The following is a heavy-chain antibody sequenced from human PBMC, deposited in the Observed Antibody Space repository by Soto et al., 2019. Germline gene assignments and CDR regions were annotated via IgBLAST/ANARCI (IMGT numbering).Heavy chain of an antibody. V-gene: IGHV3-30-3*01. CDR3: ARAWGAGYCSNGVCPYGMDV. D-gene: IGHD2-8*01. J-gene: IGHJ6*02. CDR2: ISYDGSNK. CDR1: GFTFSSYA. Sequence: GGSLRLSCAASGFTFSSYAMYWVRQAPGKGLEWVAVISYDGSNKYYADPVKGRFTISRDNSKNTLYLQMNSLRAEDTAVYYCARAWGAGYCSNGVCPYGMDVWGQGTTVTVSS.